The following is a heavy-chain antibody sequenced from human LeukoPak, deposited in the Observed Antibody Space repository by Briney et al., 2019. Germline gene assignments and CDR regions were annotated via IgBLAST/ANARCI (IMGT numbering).Heavy chain of an antibody. CDR1: IFTFNNYE. Sequence: VGSLRLSCAPSIFTFNNYEMNGARQTPGRGREWISYIDTTCTNIYYTASVKGRFTISRDTAKNSLSLQMNSLRADDTAVYYCARDFKGYADYWGQGTLVTVSS. V-gene: IGHV3-48*03. J-gene: IGHJ4*02. D-gene: IGHD2-2*01. CDR2: IDTTCTNI. CDR3: ARDFKGYADY.